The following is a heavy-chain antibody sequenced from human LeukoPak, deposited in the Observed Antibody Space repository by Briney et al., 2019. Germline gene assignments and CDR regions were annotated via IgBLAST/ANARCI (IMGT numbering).Heavy chain of an antibody. CDR2: IGWDSGGI. CDR1: GFTFDEYA. Sequence: SGGSLRLSCAASGFTFDEYAMHWVRQAPGKGLEWVSGIGWDSGGIGYADSVKGRFTISRDNAKKSLFLQMNSLRAEDTAFYYCAKGGGWFYYFDFWGQGSLVTVSS. V-gene: IGHV3-9*01. J-gene: IGHJ4*02. D-gene: IGHD6-19*01. CDR3: AKGGGWFYYFDF.